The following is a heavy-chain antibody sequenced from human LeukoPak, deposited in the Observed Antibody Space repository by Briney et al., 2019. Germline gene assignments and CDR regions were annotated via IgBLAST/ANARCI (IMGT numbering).Heavy chain of an antibody. Sequence: SETLSLTCTVSGGSISSYYWSWIRQPPGKGLEWIGYIYYSGSTNYNPSLESRVTISVDTSKNQFSLKLSSVTAADTAVYYCARVGDDYVWGSYRYHFDYWGQGTLVTVSS. CDR1: GGSISSYY. D-gene: IGHD3-16*02. J-gene: IGHJ4*02. V-gene: IGHV4-59*01. CDR3: ARVGDDYVWGSYRYHFDY. CDR2: IYYSGST.